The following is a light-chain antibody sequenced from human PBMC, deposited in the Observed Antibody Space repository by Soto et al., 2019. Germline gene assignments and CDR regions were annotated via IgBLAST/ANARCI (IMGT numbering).Light chain of an antibody. V-gene: IGLV2-8*01. Sequence: QSALTQPPSASGSPGQSVTISCTGTSSDVGRYNYISWYQQRPGKAPKLIIYEVSKRPSGVPDRLSGFKYDNTASLTVSGLQAEDEADYYCSSYAGNSRYVFGTGTKLTVL. CDR1: SSDVGRYNY. CDR2: EVS. J-gene: IGLJ1*01. CDR3: SSYAGNSRYV.